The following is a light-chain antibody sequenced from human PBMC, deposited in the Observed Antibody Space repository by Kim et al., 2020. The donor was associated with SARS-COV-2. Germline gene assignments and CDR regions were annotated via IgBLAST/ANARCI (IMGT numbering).Light chain of an antibody. Sequence: GQSITISCTGTSSDVGGYDQVSWFQQHPGKATKLLIYDVTQRPSGVPNRFSASKSGNTASLTISGLQTEDEADYYCCSYAGSFIFVFGGGTQLTVL. CDR2: DVT. CDR3: CSYAGSFIFV. CDR1: SSDVGGYDQ. J-gene: IGLJ3*02. V-gene: IGLV2-11*03.